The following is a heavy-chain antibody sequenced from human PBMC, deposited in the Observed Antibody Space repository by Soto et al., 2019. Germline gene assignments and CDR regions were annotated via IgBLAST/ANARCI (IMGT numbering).Heavy chain of an antibody. V-gene: IGHV1-69*13. Sequence: SVKVSCKASGGTFSSYAISWVRQAPGQGLEWMGGIIPIFGTANYAQKFQGRVTITADESTSTAYMELSSLRSEDTAVYYCAKRGYYLNYYFRIDVLGQGTTVTVSS. CDR2: IIPIFGTA. CDR1: GGTFSSYA. CDR3: AKRGYYLNYYFRIDV. D-gene: IGHD3-10*01. J-gene: IGHJ6*02.